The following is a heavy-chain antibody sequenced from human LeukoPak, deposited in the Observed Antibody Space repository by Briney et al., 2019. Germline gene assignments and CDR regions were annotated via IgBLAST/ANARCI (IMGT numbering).Heavy chain of an antibody. CDR3: SSQPAEIDLAF. CDR2: IKPDGSGK. Sequence: PGGSLRLSCAASGFSFSSYWMTWVRQVPGKGLEWVANIKPDGSGKHYVDSVKGRFTISRDNAKSSLYLQMDSLRVEDTAVYYYSSQPAEIDLAFWGQGALVTVSS. J-gene: IGHJ1*01. V-gene: IGHV3-7*01. CDR1: GFSFSSYW. D-gene: IGHD2-2*01.